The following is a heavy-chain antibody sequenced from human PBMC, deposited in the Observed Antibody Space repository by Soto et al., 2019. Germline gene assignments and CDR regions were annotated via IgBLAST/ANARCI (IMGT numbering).Heavy chain of an antibody. D-gene: IGHD5-18*01. Sequence: SHTCTVSDGSSSGFDCSWISKQQGKGLEGMGDIYYSGSTNYNPALKSRVTISVDTSKNQFSLKLSSVTAADTAVYYCASLRYSYTYYFDYWGQGTLVTVSS. J-gene: IGHJ4*02. CDR1: DGSSSGFD. V-gene: IGHV4-59*01. CDR2: IYYSGST. CDR3: ASLRYSYTYYFDY.